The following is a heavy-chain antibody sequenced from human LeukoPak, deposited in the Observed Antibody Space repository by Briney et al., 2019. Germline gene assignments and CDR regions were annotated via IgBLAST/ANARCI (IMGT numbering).Heavy chain of an antibody. CDR1: GYTFTSYD. J-gene: IGHJ6*03. Sequence: GASVKVSCKASGYTFTSYDINWVRQATGQGLEWMGWMNPNSGNTGYAQKFQGRVTITRNTSISTAYMELSSLRSEDTAVYYCARVKYDILTGYYYYYMDVWGKGTTVTVSS. D-gene: IGHD3-9*01. V-gene: IGHV1-8*03. CDR2: MNPNSGNT. CDR3: ARVKYDILTGYYYYYMDV.